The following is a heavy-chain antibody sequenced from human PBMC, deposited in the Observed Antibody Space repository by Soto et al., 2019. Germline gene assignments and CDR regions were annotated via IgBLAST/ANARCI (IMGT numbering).Heavy chain of an antibody. J-gene: IGHJ4*02. D-gene: IGHD3-22*01. V-gene: IGHV3-23*01. Sequence: GGSLRISCAASQFTVVSYAMSWFRQAPGKGLEWVSATSASGGSTNYADSVKGRFTISRDKSKNTLYVQMNSLRAEDTAIYYCAKGSSGYVFDYWGQGTLGIVSS. CDR1: QFTVVSYA. CDR2: TSASGGST. CDR3: AKGSSGYVFDY.